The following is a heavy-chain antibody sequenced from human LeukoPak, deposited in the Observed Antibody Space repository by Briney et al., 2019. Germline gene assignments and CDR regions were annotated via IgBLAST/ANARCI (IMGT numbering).Heavy chain of an antibody. CDR1: GFTFSSYS. V-gene: IGHV3-48*04. CDR3: ARRSRTTVTTYVFPLDP. D-gene: IGHD4-17*01. J-gene: IGHJ5*02. Sequence: GGSLRLSCAASGFTFSSYSMNWVRQAPGKGLEWVSYISSSSSTIYYADSVKGRFTISRDNAKNSLYLQMNSLRAEDTAVYYCARRSRTTVTTYVFPLDPWGQGTLVTVSS. CDR2: ISSSSSTI.